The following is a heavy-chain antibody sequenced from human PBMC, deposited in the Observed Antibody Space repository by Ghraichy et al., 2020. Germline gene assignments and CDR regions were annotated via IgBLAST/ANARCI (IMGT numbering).Heavy chain of an antibody. J-gene: IGHJ4*02. CDR2: IWFDGSNK. V-gene: IGHV3-33*01. Sequence: GGSLRLSCAASGFTFSGFGMHWVRQAPGKGLEWLAIIWFDGSNKQYADSVKGRFTISRDNSKNTLYLQMSSLRAEDTAVYYCARGFEGIAVTGNIEYWGQGTLVTVSS. CDR3: ARGFEGIAVTGNIEY. D-gene: IGHD6-19*01. CDR1: GFTFSGFG.